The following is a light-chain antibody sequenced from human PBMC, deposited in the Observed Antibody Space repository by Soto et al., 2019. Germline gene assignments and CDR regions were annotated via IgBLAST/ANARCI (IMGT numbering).Light chain of an antibody. CDR1: QSVRSER. CDR2: DAS. Sequence: EIVLTQSPDSLSLSPGERATLSCRASQSVRSERLAWYQQKRGQAPRLVIFDASFRASGIPERFRGSGSGTDFTLTITRVEPEDFAVYYGQEYAGPPPITFGRGTRLEIK. V-gene: IGKV3-20*01. J-gene: IGKJ5*01. CDR3: QEYAGPPPIT.